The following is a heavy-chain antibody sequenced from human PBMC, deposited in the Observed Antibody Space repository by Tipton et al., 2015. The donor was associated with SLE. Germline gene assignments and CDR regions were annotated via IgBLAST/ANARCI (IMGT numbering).Heavy chain of an antibody. D-gene: IGHD6-13*01. J-gene: IGHJ4*02. CDR2: ITYDGSNK. V-gene: IGHV3-30*18. CDR1: GFTFSSYG. Sequence: SGFTFSSYGMHWVRQVPGKGLEWVAVITYDGSNKYYADSVKGRFTISRDNSKNTLYLQMNSLRAEDTAVYYCAKAGSSWYWGQGTLVTVSS. CDR3: AKAGSSWY.